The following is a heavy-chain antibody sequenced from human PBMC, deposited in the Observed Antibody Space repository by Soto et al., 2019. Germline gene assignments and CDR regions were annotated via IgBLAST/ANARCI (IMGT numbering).Heavy chain of an antibody. V-gene: IGHV3-21*01. Sequence: GGSLRLSCAASGFTFSSYSMNWVRQAPGKGLEWVSSISSSSSYIYYADSVKGRFTISRDNAKNSLYLQMNSLRAEDTAVYYCARANHYYDSSGYYSGMDVWGQGTTVTVSS. CDR2: ISSSSSYI. CDR1: GFTFSSYS. J-gene: IGHJ6*02. CDR3: ARANHYYDSSGYYSGMDV. D-gene: IGHD3-22*01.